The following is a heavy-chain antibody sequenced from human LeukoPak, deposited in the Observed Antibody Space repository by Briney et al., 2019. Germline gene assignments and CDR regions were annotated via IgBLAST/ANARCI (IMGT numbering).Heavy chain of an antibody. D-gene: IGHD3-10*01. Sequence: GGSLRLSCAASGFTFSSYWMSWVRQAPGKGLEWVANIKQDGSEKYYVDSVKGRFTISRDNAKNSLYLQMNSLRAEDTAVYYCARVKYYYGSGSDHFDYWGQGTLVTVSS. J-gene: IGHJ4*02. CDR3: ARVKYYYGSGSDHFDY. CDR1: GFTFSSYW. V-gene: IGHV3-7*03. CDR2: IKQDGSEK.